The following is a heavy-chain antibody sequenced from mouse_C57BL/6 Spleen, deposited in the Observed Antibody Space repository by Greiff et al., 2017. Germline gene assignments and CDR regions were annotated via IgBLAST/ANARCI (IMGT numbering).Heavy chain of an antibody. J-gene: IGHJ2*01. D-gene: IGHD3-3*01. CDR2: ISSGGDYI. Sequence: DVMLVESGEGLVKPGGSLKLSCAASGFTFSSYAMSWVRQTPEKRLAWVVYISSGGDYIYYADTVKGRFTISRDNARNTLYLQMSSLKSEDTAMYYCTREGDAAYFDYWGQGTTLTVSS. CDR1: GFTFSSYA. V-gene: IGHV5-9-1*02. CDR3: TREGDAAYFDY.